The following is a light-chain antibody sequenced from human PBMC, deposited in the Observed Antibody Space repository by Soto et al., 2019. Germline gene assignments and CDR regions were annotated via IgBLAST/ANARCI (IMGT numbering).Light chain of an antibody. J-gene: IGKJ1*01. CDR1: QTVRNNY. CDR3: QQYGSSPRT. V-gene: IGKV3-20*01. CDR2: DAS. Sequence: EFVLTHAPGTLSFSPGERATLSCRASQTVRNNYLAWYQQKPGQAPRLLIYDASSRATGIPDRFSGGGSGTDFTLTISRLEPEDFAVYYYQQYGSSPRTFGQGTKVDIK.